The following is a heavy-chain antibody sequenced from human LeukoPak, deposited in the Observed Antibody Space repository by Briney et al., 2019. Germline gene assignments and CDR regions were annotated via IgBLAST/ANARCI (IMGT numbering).Heavy chain of an antibody. V-gene: IGHV4-34*01. D-gene: IGHD5-12*01. CDR1: GGSFSGYY. CDR2: INHSGST. J-gene: IGHJ4*02. Sequence: SETLSLTCAVYGGSFSGYYWSWIRQPPGKGLEWIGEINHSGSTNYNPSLKSRVTISVDTSKNQFSLKLSSVTVADTAVYYCASISSGYILDYWGQGTLVTVSS. CDR3: ASISSGYILDY.